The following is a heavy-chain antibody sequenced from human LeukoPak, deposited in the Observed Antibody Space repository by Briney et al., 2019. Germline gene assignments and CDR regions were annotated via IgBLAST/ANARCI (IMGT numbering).Heavy chain of an antibody. D-gene: IGHD3-22*01. J-gene: IGHJ4*02. CDR1: GFTFSSYS. CDR2: ISSSSSYI. V-gene: IGHV3-21*04. Sequence: GGSLRLSCAASGFTFSSYSMNWVRQAPGKGLEWVSSISSSSSYIYYADSVKGRFTISRDNYKTTLYLQMNSLRAEDTAVYYCGKGINYYDNSGYFKHWGQGTLVTVSS. CDR3: GKGINYYDNSGYFKH.